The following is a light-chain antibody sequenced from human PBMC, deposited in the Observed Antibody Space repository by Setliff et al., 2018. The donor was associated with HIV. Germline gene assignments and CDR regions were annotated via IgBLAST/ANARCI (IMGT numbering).Light chain of an antibody. CDR2: DVN. Sequence: QSVLTQPASVSGSPGQSITISCTGTSSDVGGYTYVSWYQHHPGKAPKLMIYDVNKRPSGISNRFSGSKSGNTASLTISGLQAEDEADYYCSSYTSSNTLYVFGTGTKSPS. CDR3: SSYTSSNTLYV. CDR1: SSDVGGYTY. J-gene: IGLJ1*01. V-gene: IGLV2-14*03.